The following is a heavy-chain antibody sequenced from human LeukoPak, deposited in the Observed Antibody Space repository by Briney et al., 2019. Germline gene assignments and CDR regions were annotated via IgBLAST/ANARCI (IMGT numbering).Heavy chain of an antibody. J-gene: IGHJ5*02. CDR2: INAGNGNT. CDR3: ARVWWDTAMETRYNWFDP. V-gene: IGHV1-3*01. CDR1: GYTFTSYA. Sequence: ASVKVSCKASGYTFTSYAMHWVRQAPGQRLGWMGWINAGNGNTKYSQKFQGRVTITRDTSASTAYMELSSLRSEDTAVYYCARVWWDTAMETRYNWFDPWGQGTLVTVSS. D-gene: IGHD5-18*01.